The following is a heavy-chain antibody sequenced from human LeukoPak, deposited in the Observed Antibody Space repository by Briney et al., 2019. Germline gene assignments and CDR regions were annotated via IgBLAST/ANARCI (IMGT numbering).Heavy chain of an antibody. V-gene: IGHV3-33*01. Sequence: PGGSLRLSCAASGFGFSSCDMRWVRQAPGKGLEWVAIIWLDGSATYYGDSVKGRFTISRDNSNNTLYLQTNSLRVEDTAVYYCARDLNREDFDYWGQGTLVVVSS. CDR3: ARDLNREDFDY. J-gene: IGHJ4*02. CDR1: GFGFSSCD. CDR2: IWLDGSAT. D-gene: IGHD1-14*01.